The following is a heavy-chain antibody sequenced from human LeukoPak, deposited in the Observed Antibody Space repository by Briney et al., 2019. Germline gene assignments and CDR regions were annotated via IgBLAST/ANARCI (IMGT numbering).Heavy chain of an antibody. J-gene: IGHJ3*02. D-gene: IGHD3-22*01. Sequence: KTSQTLSLTCTVSGGSISSGGYYWSWIRQHPGKGLEWIGYIYYSGSTYYNPSLKSRVTISVDTSKNQFSLKLSSVTAADTAVYYCASRPTCYYDSSGDAFDIWGQGTMVTVSS. V-gene: IGHV4-31*03. CDR1: GGSISSGGYY. CDR2: IYYSGST. CDR3: ASRPTCYYDSSGDAFDI.